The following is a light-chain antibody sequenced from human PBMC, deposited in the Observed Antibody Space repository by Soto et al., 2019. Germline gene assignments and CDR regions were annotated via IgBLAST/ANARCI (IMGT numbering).Light chain of an antibody. V-gene: IGKV3-20*01. Sequence: EIVLTQSPATLSLSPGERATLSCRASQSVGNDFVAWYQQRPGRAPRLLIYGASNRATGIPVRFSGSGSGTDFTLTISRLEPEDFAVYYCQQYGSSPRFGQGTKVDIK. CDR1: QSVGNDF. J-gene: IGKJ1*01. CDR2: GAS. CDR3: QQYGSSPR.